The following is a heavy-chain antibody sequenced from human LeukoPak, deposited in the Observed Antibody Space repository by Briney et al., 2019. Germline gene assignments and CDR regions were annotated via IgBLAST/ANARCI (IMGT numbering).Heavy chain of an antibody. CDR3: ARDRHRYHYDGSGYPPY. J-gene: IGHJ4*02. D-gene: IGHD3-22*01. CDR1: GFTFSSYS. V-gene: IGHV3-48*01. Sequence: HPGGSLRLSCAASGFTFSSYSMNWVRQAPGKGLEWVSYISSSSTTIYYADSVKGRFTISRDNAKNSLYLQMNSLRAEDTAVYYCARDRHRYHYDGSGYPPYWGQGTLVTVSS. CDR2: ISSSSTTI.